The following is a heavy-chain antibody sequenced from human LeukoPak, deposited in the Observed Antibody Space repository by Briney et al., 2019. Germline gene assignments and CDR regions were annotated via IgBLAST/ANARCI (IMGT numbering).Heavy chain of an antibody. CDR2: IIPILGIA. CDR1: GGTFSNYT. CDR3: ARVGCSSTSCYTEWFDP. D-gene: IGHD2-2*02. V-gene: IGHV1-69*02. J-gene: IGHJ5*02. Sequence: ASVKASCKASGGTFSNYTISWVRQAPGQGLERMGRIIPILGIANYAQKFQGRVTITADKSTSTAYMELSSLRSEDTAVYYCARVGCSSTSCYTEWFDPWGQGTLVTVSS.